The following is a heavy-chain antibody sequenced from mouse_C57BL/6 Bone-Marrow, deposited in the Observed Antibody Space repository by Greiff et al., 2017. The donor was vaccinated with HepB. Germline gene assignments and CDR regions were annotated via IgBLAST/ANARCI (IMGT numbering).Heavy chain of an antibody. CDR3: ADRGSDAMDY. CDR2: ISSGSSTI. CDR1: GFTFSDYG. J-gene: IGHJ4*01. V-gene: IGHV5-17*01. Sequence: EVHLVESGGGLVKPGGSLTLSCAASGFTFSDYGMHWVRQAPEKGLEWVAYISSGSSTIYYADTVKSRFTISRDNAKNTLFLQMTSLTSEDTAVYYCADRGSDAMDYWGQGTSVTVSS.